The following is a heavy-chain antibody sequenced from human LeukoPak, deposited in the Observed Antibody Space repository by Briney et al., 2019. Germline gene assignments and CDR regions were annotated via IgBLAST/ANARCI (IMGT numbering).Heavy chain of an antibody. CDR2: ISYDGSNK. Sequence: GGSLRLSCAASGSTFSSYAMHWVRQAPGKGLEWEAVISYDGSNKNYADSVKGRFTISRDNSKNTLYLQMNSLRAEDTAVYYCARGPEWEPYYFDYWGQGTLVTVSS. V-gene: IGHV3-30-3*01. D-gene: IGHD1-26*01. CDR1: GSTFSSYA. J-gene: IGHJ4*02. CDR3: ARGPEWEPYYFDY.